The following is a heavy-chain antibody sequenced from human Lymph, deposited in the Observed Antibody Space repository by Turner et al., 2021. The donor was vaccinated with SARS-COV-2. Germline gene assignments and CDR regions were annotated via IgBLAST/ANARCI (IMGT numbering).Heavy chain of an antibody. V-gene: IGHV4-31*03. J-gene: IGHJ4*02. CDR1: GGSISSGGYY. CDR3: ARDYGGNSNYFGY. Sequence: QVLLQESGPGLVKPPQTLSLTCTVSGGSISSGGYYWSWIRQHPGKGLEWIGYIYYSGSTYYNPSLKSRVTISVDTSKNQFSLKLSSVTAADTAVYYCARDYGGNSNYFGYWGQGTLVTVSS. CDR2: IYYSGST. D-gene: IGHD4-17*01.